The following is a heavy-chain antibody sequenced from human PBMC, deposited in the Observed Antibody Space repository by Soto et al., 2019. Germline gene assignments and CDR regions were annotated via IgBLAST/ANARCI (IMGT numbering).Heavy chain of an antibody. Sequence: QVQLVQSGAEVKKPGSSVKVSCKASGDTLSHYGVSWVRQVPGKGLEWMGGTTAILGTRGYAQKFQGRMTIPSDESTTTSDLELNSRPSDDTAVYYCAAGDSSAAGDHWGQGPLVTVSA. CDR3: AAGDSSAAGDH. CDR2: TTAILGTR. J-gene: IGHJ4*02. CDR1: GDTLSHYG. D-gene: IGHD6-19*01. V-gene: IGHV1-69*01.